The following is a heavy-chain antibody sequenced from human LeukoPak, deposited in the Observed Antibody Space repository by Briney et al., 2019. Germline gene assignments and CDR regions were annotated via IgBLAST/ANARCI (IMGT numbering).Heavy chain of an antibody. J-gene: IGHJ6*02. Sequence: GGSLRLSCAASGFTFSTYTMNWVRQAPGKGLERVSSITISSTYIYCADSLKGRFTVSRDNANNSLSLQMNSLRAEDTAVYYCARVSRVGATVPYYYYGMDVWGQGTTVTVSS. D-gene: IGHD1-26*01. V-gene: IGHV3-21*01. CDR2: ITISSTYI. CDR1: GFTFSTYT. CDR3: ARVSRVGATVPYYYYGMDV.